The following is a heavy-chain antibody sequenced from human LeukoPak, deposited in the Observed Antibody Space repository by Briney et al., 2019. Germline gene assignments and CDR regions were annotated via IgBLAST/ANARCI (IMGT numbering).Heavy chain of an antibody. CDR3: AKLSTGYSSSWYVADWFDP. CDR2: IYHSGST. D-gene: IGHD6-13*01. Sequence: SETLSLTCAVSGGSISSSNWWSWVRQPPGKGLEWIGEIYHSGSTNYNPSLKSRVTISVDKSKNQFSLKLSPVTAADTAVYYCAKLSTGYSSSWYVADWFDPWGQGTLVTVSS. J-gene: IGHJ5*02. CDR1: GGSISSSNW. V-gene: IGHV4-4*02.